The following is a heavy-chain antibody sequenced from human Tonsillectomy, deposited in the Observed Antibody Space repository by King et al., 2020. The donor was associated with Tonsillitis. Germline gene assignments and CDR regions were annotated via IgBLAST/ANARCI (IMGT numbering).Heavy chain of an antibody. J-gene: IGHJ6*03. Sequence: QVQLQQWGAGLLKPSETLSLTCAVYGGSFSGCYWTWIRQPPGKGLEWIGEINHSGSTNYNPSLKSRVTISVDTSNNQFSLRLSSVTAADTALYYCARLNIAVAGKRRNYYYMDVWGKGTTVTVSS. CDR3: ARLNIAVAGKRRNYYYMDV. CDR2: INHSGST. V-gene: IGHV4-34*01. CDR1: GGSFSGCY. D-gene: IGHD6-19*01.